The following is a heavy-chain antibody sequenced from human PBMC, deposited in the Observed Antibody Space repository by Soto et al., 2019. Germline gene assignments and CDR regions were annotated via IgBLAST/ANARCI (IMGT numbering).Heavy chain of an antibody. CDR3: LTIFGDYYYGMDV. CDR1: GFTFDDYA. D-gene: IGHD3-3*01. Sequence: GGSLRLSCAASGFTFDDYAMHWVRQAPGKGLEWVSGISWNSGSIGYADSVKGRFTISRDNAKNSLYLQMNSLRAEDTALYYCLTIFGDYYYGMDVWGQGTTVTVSS. J-gene: IGHJ6*02. CDR2: ISWNSGSI. V-gene: IGHV3-9*01.